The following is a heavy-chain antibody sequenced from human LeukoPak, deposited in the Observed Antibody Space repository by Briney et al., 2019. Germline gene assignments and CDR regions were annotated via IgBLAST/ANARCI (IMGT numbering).Heavy chain of an antibody. Sequence: PSETLSLTCTVSGGSISSYYWSWIRQPPGKGLEWIGYIYYSGSTNYNPSLKSRVTISVDTSKNQFSLKLSSVTAADTAVYYCARDGMVRGVTNWFDPWGQGTLVTVSS. CDR2: IYYSGST. CDR3: ARDGMVRGVTNWFDP. D-gene: IGHD3-10*01. J-gene: IGHJ5*02. V-gene: IGHV4-59*01. CDR1: GGSISSYY.